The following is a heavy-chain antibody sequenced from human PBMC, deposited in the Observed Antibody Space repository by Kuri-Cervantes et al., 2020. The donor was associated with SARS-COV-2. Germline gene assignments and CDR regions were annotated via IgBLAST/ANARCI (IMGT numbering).Heavy chain of an antibody. D-gene: IGHD6-13*01. V-gene: IGHV4-39*07. CDR3: ARVTRAGAAAFRWDYMDV. Sequence: ESLKISCTVSGGSISSGGYYWGWIRQPPGKGLEWIGSIYHSGSTYYNPSLKSRVTISVDTSKNQFSLKLSSVTAADTAVYYCARVTRAGAAAFRWDYMDVWGKGTTVTVSS. CDR1: GGSISSGGYY. CDR2: IYHSGST. J-gene: IGHJ6*03.